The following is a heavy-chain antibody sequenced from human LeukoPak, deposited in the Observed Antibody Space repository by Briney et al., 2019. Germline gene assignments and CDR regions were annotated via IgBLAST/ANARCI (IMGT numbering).Heavy chain of an antibody. D-gene: IGHD3-22*01. V-gene: IGHV1-2*06. J-gene: IGHJ4*02. CDR3: ARDSSGGGFDY. Sequence: ASVKVSCKASGYTFTGYYMHWVRQAPGQGLEWMGRINPNSGGTNYAQKFQGRVTMTRDTSISTAYMELSRLRSDGAAVYYCARDSSGGGFDYWGQGTLVTVSS. CDR1: GYTFTGYY. CDR2: INPNSGGT.